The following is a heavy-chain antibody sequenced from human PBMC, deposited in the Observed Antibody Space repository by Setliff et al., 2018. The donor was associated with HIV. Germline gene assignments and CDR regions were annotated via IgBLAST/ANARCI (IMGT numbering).Heavy chain of an antibody. CDR2: IYYSGTT. CDR1: GFSSRNSLYN. Sequence: SETLSLTCNVSGFSSRNSLYNWGWIRQPPGKGLEWIGTIYYSGTTYYNPSLKSRVTMSIDTSQNQFSLKLTSVTATDTAVYYCARHRYSSSINWFDPWGQGTLVTVSS. CDR3: ARHRYSSSINWFDP. D-gene: IGHD6-13*01. J-gene: IGHJ5*02. V-gene: IGHV4-39*01.